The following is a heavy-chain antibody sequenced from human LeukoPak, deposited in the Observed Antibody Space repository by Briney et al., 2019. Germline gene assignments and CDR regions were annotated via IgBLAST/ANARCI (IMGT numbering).Heavy chain of an antibody. CDR3: ARGLMVYATSAMDY. V-gene: IGHV3-74*01. Sequence: GGSLRLSCAASGFTFSSYWMHWVRQAPGKGLVWVSRINSDGSSTSCADFVKGRFTISRDNAKNTLYLQMNSLRAEDTAVYYCARGLMVYATSAMDYWGQGTLVTVSS. J-gene: IGHJ4*02. D-gene: IGHD2-8*01. CDR1: GFTFSSYW. CDR2: INSDGSST.